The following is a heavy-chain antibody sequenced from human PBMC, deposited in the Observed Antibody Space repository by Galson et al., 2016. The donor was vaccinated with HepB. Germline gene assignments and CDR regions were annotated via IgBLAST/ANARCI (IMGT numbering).Heavy chain of an antibody. CDR3: ARGRRGDYLLSFDP. Sequence: SETLSLTCSVSGDSVSHGLLFWSWIRQAPGKGLEWVGHIDSLNRTNYRPSLKSRVNMSVDTSRNQFSLKVSSLTAADTAIYFCARGRRGDYLLSFDPWGQGTLVTVSS. V-gene: IGHV4-61*01. D-gene: IGHD3-16*01. CDR1: GDSVSHGLLF. J-gene: IGHJ5*01. CDR2: IDSLNRT.